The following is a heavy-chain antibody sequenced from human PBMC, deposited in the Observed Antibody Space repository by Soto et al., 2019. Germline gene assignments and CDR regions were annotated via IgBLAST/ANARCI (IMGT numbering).Heavy chain of an antibody. CDR2: ISYDGSNK. CDR3: ARDTGGTDFAEWTYYFDY. CDR1: GFTFSSYA. Sequence: QVQLVESGGGVVQPGRSLRLSCAASGFTFSSYAMHWVRQAPGKGLVWVAVISYDGSNKYYADSVKGRFTISRDNSKNTLYLQMYSLRAEDTAVYYCARDTGGTDFAEWTYYFDYWGQGTLVTVSS. D-gene: IGHD3-3*01. V-gene: IGHV3-30-3*01. J-gene: IGHJ4*02.